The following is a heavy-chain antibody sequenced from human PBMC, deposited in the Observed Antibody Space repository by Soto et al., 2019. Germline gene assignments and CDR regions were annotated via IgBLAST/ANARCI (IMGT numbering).Heavy chain of an antibody. J-gene: IGHJ4*02. V-gene: IGHV3-48*02. CDR2: ISETSIAI. Sequence: DVQLVESGGGLVQPGGSLRLSCVASGFTFKTYSMNWVRQAPGKGLEWVSYISETSIAIYYRDSVKGRFTISRDNDKNTLYLQMNSLRDEDTAVYYCATLQLGREEVFDSWGQGTLVTVSS. CDR1: GFTFKTYS. CDR3: ATLQLGREEVFDS. D-gene: IGHD1-1*01.